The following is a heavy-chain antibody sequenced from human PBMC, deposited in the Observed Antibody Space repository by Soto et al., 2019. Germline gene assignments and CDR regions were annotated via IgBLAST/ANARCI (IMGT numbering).Heavy chain of an antibody. CDR2: IIPLFGTT. CDR1: GGYFNNRQTLNSYP. D-gene: IGHD3-16*01. V-gene: IGHV1-69*06. J-gene: IGHJ6*02. Sequence: QVQVVQSGAEVKRPGSSVNVSCKASGGYFNNRQTLNSYPISWVRQAPGQGLEWMGGIIPLFGTTNYAQRFQGRVTITADKSTSTTELELNNVTSDDTAVYYCAKSWGGEIYYYYDAMDVWGQGTTVTVSS. CDR3: AKSWGGEIYYYYDAMDV.